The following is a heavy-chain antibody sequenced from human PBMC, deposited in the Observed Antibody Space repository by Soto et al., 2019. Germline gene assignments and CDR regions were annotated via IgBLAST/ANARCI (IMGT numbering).Heavy chain of an antibody. CDR2: IIPILGIA. D-gene: IGHD4-17*01. V-gene: IGHV1-69*04. CDR3: ARDNGDYVNVSFNSYMDS. Sequence: GKVSCKASGSSFSSYTISWVRQAPGQGLEWMGRIIPILGIANYAQKFQGRVTITADKSTSTAYMELSSLRSEDTAVYYCARDNGDYVNVSFNSYMDSWGKGTLVT. J-gene: IGHJ4*02. CDR1: GSSFSSYT.